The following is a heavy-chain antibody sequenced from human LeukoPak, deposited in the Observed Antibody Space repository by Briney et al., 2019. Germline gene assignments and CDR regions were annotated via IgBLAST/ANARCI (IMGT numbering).Heavy chain of an antibody. CDR1: GFTFSNYG. Sequence: PGGSLRLSCAASGFTFSNYGMHWVRQAPGKGLEWVAVISYDGSNKYYADSVKGRFTISRDSSKNTLYLQMNSLRAEDTAVYYCAKVFDYGDRDAFDIWGQGTMVTVSS. CDR2: ISYDGSNK. D-gene: IGHD4-17*01. CDR3: AKVFDYGDRDAFDI. V-gene: IGHV3-30*18. J-gene: IGHJ3*02.